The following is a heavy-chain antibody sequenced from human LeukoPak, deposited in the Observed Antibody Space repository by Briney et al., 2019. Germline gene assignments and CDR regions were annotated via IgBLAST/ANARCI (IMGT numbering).Heavy chain of an antibody. Sequence: PGGSLRLSCAASRFTFSSYEMNWVRQAPGKGLEWVSYISTSGNTKYYADSVKGRFTISRDNAKNSLFLQMNSLRVEDTAVYYCARGGGNSGYFQHWGQGTLVTVSS. D-gene: IGHD4-23*01. CDR2: ISTSGNTK. CDR1: RFTFSSYE. V-gene: IGHV3-48*03. J-gene: IGHJ1*01. CDR3: ARGGGNSGYFQH.